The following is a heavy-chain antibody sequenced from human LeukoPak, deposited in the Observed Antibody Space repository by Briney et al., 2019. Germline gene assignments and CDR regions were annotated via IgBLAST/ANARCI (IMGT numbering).Heavy chain of an antibody. CDR3: ARDGEVTIFGVVLNWFDP. Sequence: GASVKVSCKASGYTFTSYGISWVRQAPGQGLEWMGWISAYYGNTNYAQKLQGRVTMTTDTSTSTAYMELRSLRSDDTAVYYCARDGEVTIFGVVLNWFDPWGQGTLVTVSS. J-gene: IGHJ5*02. CDR1: GYTFTSYG. V-gene: IGHV1-18*01. CDR2: ISAYYGNT. D-gene: IGHD3-3*01.